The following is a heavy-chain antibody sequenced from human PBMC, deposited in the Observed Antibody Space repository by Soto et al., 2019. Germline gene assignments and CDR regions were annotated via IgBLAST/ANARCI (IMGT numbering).Heavy chain of an antibody. V-gene: IGHV1-69*12. Sequence: QVQLVQSGAEVKKPGSSVKVSCKASGGTFSSYAISWVRQAPGQGLEWMGGIIPIFGTANYAQKFQGRVTITADESTSTAYMELSSLRSEDTAVYYCASPRQSSGRIHDDAFDIWGQGTMVTVSP. CDR3: ASPRQSSGRIHDDAFDI. D-gene: IGHD1-26*01. CDR2: IIPIFGTA. J-gene: IGHJ3*02. CDR1: GGTFSSYA.